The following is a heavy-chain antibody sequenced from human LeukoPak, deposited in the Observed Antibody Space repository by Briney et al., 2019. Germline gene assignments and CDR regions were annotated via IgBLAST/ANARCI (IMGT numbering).Heavy chain of an antibody. D-gene: IGHD6-19*01. CDR1: GFTFSNYA. V-gene: IGHV3-23*01. CDR2: ISGSGGNT. J-gene: IGHJ4*02. CDR3: ARGGAQWLVHYY. Sequence: GGSLRLSCAASGFTFSNYAMSWVRPAPGKGLEWVSDISGSGGNTHYADSVKGRFTISRDNSKNSLYLQMNSLRAEDTAVYYCARGGAQWLVHYYWGQGTLVTVSS.